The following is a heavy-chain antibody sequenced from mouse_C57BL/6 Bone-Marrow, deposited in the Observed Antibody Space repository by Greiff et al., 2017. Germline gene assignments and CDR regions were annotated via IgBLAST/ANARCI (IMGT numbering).Heavy chain of an antibody. CDR2: INPSSGYT. CDR1: GYTFTSYT. V-gene: IGHV1-4*01. J-gene: IGHJ2*01. CDR3: ARKYYKDYFDY. D-gene: IGHD2-12*01. Sequence: QVQLQQSGAELARPGASVKMSCKASGYTFTSYTMHWVKQRPGQGLEWIGYINPSSGYTKYNQKFKDKATLTADKSSSTAYMQRSSLTSEDSAVYYCARKYYKDYFDYWGQGTTLTVSS.